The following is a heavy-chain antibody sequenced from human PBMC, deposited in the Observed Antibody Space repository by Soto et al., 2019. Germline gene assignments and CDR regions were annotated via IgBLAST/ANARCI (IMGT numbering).Heavy chain of an antibody. CDR3: ATLTAPTDY. CDR1: GFTFRNYF. CDR2: ISSDESTV. J-gene: IGHJ4*02. Sequence: GGSLRLSCVASGFTFRNYFMNLIRQAPGKGPEWLSYISSDESTVFYADSVKGRFTTSRDNAQNSVYLQMNSLRAEDTAVYYCATLTAPTDYWGQGSLVTVSS. D-gene: IGHD2-21*02. V-gene: IGHV3-11*01.